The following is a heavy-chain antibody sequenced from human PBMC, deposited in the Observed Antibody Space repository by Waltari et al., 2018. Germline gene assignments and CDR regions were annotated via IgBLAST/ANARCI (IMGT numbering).Heavy chain of an antibody. CDR3: AREIYGGNSRPFDY. CDR1: GGSISSYY. D-gene: IGHD4-17*01. V-gene: IGHV4-59*01. Sequence: QVQLQESGPGLLTPSETLSLTCSVSGGSISSYYWNWFRQPPGKGLEWLGYIYYSGTTNYNPSLKSRVTISVDTSKNQVSLQLRSVTAADTAVYYCAREIYGGNSRPFDYWGQGMLVTVSS. J-gene: IGHJ4*02. CDR2: IYYSGTT.